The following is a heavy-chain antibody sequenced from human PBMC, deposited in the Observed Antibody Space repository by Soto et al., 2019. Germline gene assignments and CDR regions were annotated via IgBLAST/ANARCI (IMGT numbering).Heavy chain of an antibody. CDR2: ISGSGGST. J-gene: IGHJ4*02. Sequence: EVQLLESGGGLVQPGGSLRLSCAASGFTFSSYAMSWVRQAPGKGLEWVSAISGSGGSTYYADSVKGRFTISRDNSKNTLNLQMNSLRAEDTAVYYCAKTGVATIYRGQADYWGQGTLVTVSS. D-gene: IGHD5-12*01. CDR1: GFTFSSYA. CDR3: AKTGVATIYRGQADY. V-gene: IGHV3-23*01.